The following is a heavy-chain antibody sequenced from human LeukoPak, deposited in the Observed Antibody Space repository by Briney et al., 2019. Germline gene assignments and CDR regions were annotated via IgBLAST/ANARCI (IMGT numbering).Heavy chain of an antibody. D-gene: IGHD5-18*01. CDR3: AKGELGLWFDY. CDR1: GFIFSNAW. Sequence: PGGSLRLSCAASGFIFSNAWMSWVRQAPGKGLEWVALISYDGSNKYYADSVKGRFTISRDNSKNTLYLQMNSLRAEDTAVYYCAKGELGLWFDYWGQGTLVTVSS. V-gene: IGHV3-30*18. J-gene: IGHJ4*02. CDR2: ISYDGSNK.